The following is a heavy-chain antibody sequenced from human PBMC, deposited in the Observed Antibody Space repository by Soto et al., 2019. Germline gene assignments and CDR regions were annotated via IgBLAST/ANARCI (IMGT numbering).Heavy chain of an antibody. CDR3: AREMSYYFAS. CDR2: IYHSGAT. Sequence: QVQLQESGSGLVKPSQTLVLTCTVSGDSISRDGSSWSWLRQPPGKGLEWIGYIYHSGATYYNPSSKSRVTTSVDKSKNQFSLSLASVTASDTAVYYGAREMSYYFASWGHGTLVTVSS. CDR1: GDSISRDGSS. J-gene: IGHJ4*01. V-gene: IGHV4-30-2*01.